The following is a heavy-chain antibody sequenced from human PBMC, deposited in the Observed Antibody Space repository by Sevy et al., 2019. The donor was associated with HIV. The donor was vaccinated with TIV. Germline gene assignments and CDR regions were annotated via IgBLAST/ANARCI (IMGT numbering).Heavy chain of an antibody. CDR3: AGGPRFVARLDY. CDR1: GFTFSSYA. CDR2: ISYDGSNK. D-gene: IGHD2-15*01. Sequence: GGSLRLSCAASGFTFSSYAMHWVRQAPGKGLEWVAVISYDGSNKYYADSVKGRFTISRENSKNTLYLQMNSLRAEDTAVYYCAGGPRFVARLDYWGQGTLVTVSS. J-gene: IGHJ4*02. V-gene: IGHV3-30-3*01.